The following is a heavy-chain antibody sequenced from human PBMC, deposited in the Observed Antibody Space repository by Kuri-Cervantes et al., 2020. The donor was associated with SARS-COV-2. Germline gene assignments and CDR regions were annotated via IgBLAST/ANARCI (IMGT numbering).Heavy chain of an antibody. V-gene: IGHV3-33*01. CDR3: ARSLYGGTSWYYGMDV. CDR1: GFTFSSYA. D-gene: IGHD4-23*01. Sequence: GSLRLSCAASGFTFSSYAMHWVRQAPGKGLEWVAVIWYDGSNKYHADSVRGRFTISRDNSRNTLYLQMNSLRAEDTAVYYCARSLYGGTSWYYGMDVWGQGTTVTVSS. J-gene: IGHJ6*02. CDR2: IWYDGSNK.